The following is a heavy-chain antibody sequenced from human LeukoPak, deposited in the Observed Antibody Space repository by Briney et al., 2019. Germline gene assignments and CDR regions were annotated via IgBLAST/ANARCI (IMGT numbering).Heavy chain of an antibody. Sequence: PGGSLRLSCAASGFTFSSYAMSWVRQAPGKGLEWLSAISGSGGSTYYADSVKGRFTISRDNSKNTLYLQMNSLRAEDTAVYYCAKMPGGYSSSAFHYYYYYGMDVWGQGTTVTVSS. V-gene: IGHV3-23*01. D-gene: IGHD4-11*01. CDR3: AKMPGGYSSSAFHYYYYYGMDV. CDR1: GFTFSSYA. J-gene: IGHJ6*02. CDR2: ISGSGGST.